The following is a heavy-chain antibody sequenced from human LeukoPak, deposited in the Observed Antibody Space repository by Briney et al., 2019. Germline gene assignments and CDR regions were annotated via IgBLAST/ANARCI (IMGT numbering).Heavy chain of an antibody. V-gene: IGHV3-30*04. Sequence: GGSLRLSCAASGFTFSSYAMHWVRQAPGKGLEWVAVISYDGSNKYYADSVKGRFTISRDNSKNTLYLQMNSLRAEDTAVYYCARYGNLAMVLYYFDYWGQGTLVTVSS. CDR2: ISYDGSNK. CDR1: GFTFSSYA. CDR3: ARYGNLAMVLYYFDY. J-gene: IGHJ4*02. D-gene: IGHD5-18*01.